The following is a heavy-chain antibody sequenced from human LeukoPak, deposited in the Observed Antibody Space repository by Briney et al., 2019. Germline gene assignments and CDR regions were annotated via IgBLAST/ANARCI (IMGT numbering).Heavy chain of an antibody. Sequence: SVKLSFKAAAGTFSSYAISWVRHHPGHGLELMWGFITILGTANCAQKFQGRVTITADESTSTAYTELRSLRSEDTAAYYCARPSSIAARPPPRPYYYYYYMAVWGKGTTVTASS. CDR2: FITILGTA. D-gene: IGHD6-6*01. CDR3: ARPSSIAARPPPRPYYYYYYMAV. CDR1: AGTFSSYA. J-gene: IGHJ6*03. V-gene: IGHV1-69*13.